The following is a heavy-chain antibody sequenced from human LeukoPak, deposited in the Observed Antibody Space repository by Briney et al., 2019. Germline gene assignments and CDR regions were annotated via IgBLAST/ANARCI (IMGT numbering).Heavy chain of an antibody. J-gene: IGHJ3*02. CDR3: ARGGGVAFDT. Sequence: LETLSLTCTVSGYSISSGYYWGWIRQPPGKGLEWIGSIYHSGSTYYNPSLKSRVTISVDTSKNQFSLKLSSVTAADTAVYYCARGGGVAFDTWGQGTMVTVSS. V-gene: IGHV4-38-2*02. CDR1: GYSISSGYY. CDR2: IYHSGST.